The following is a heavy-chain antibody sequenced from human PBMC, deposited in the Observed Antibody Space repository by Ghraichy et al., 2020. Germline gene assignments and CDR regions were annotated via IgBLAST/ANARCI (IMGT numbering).Heavy chain of an antibody. CDR2: INTNTGNP. V-gene: IGHV7-4-1*02. Sequence: ASVKVSCKASGYTFTAYGVNWVRQAPGQGLAWMGWINTNTGNPMYAQDFPGRFLFSLDTSVSTAYLQISSLKAEDTAVYYCMVRGLDYWGRGTLVTVSS. D-gene: IGHD3-10*01. CDR1: GYTFTAYG. CDR3: MVRGLDY. J-gene: IGHJ4*02.